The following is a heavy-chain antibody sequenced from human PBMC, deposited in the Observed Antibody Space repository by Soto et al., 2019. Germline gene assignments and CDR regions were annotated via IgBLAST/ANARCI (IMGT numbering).Heavy chain of an antibody. D-gene: IGHD3-22*01. CDR3: AKDAPYYYDSSGYYGPFDY. CDR1: GFTFSSYG. J-gene: IGHJ4*02. CDR2: ISYDGSNK. Sequence: GGSLRLSCAASGFTFSSYGIHWVRQAPGKGLEWVALISYDGSNKYYADSVKGRFTISRDNSKNTLYLQMNSLRAEDTAMYYCAKDAPYYYDSSGYYGPFDYWGQGTLVTVSS. V-gene: IGHV3-30*18.